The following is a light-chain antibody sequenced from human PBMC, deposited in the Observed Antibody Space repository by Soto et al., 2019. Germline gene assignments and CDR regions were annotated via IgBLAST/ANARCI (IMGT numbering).Light chain of an antibody. CDR1: QSVSSNF. V-gene: IGKV3-20*01. J-gene: IGKJ5*01. CDR3: QQYASSPIT. Sequence: EIVLTQSPGTLCLSPGERATLSCRASQSVSSNFLAWYQQKSGQAPRLLIYAASSRATGIPGRFSGSGSGTGFTLTISRLEPEDFAVYYCQQYASSPITFGQGTRLEIK. CDR2: AAS.